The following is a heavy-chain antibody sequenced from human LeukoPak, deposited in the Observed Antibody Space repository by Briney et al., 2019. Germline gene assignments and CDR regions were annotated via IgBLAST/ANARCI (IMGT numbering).Heavy chain of an antibody. J-gene: IGHJ5*02. CDR2: FDPEDGET. CDR1: GYTLTELS. CDR3: ATKYVLRFLEWRSQNWFDP. D-gene: IGHD3-3*01. V-gene: IGHV1-24*01. Sequence: ASVKVSCKVSGYTLTELSMHWVRQAPGKGLEWMGGFDPEDGETIYAQKFQGRVTMTEDTSTDTAYMGLSSLRSEDTAVYYCATKYVLRFLEWRSQNWFDPWGQGTLVTVSP.